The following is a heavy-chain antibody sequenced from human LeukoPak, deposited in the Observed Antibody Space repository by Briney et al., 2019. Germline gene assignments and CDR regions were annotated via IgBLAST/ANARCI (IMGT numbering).Heavy chain of an antibody. D-gene: IGHD3-22*01. CDR2: VIPIFGTA. J-gene: IGHJ4*02. CDR3: AGAWYYYDSSGYWPLDY. Sequence: SVKVSCKASGGTFSSYAISWVRQAPGQGLEWMGGVIPIFGTANYAQKFQGRVTITADESTSTAYMELSSLRSEDTAVYYCAGAWYYYDSSGYWPLDYWGQGTLVTVSS. CDR1: GGTFSSYA. V-gene: IGHV1-69*13.